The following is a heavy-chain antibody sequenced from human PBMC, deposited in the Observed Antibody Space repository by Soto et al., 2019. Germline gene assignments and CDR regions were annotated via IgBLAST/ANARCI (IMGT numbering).Heavy chain of an antibody. CDR2: INAGNGNT. V-gene: IGHV1-3*01. D-gene: IGHD6-19*01. CDR1: GYTFTSYA. Sequence: ASVKVSCKASGYTFTSYAMHWVRQAPGQSLEWMGWINAGNGNTKYSQKFQGRVTITRDTSASTAYMELSSLRSEDTAVYYCARAVAVAADFDYWGQGTLVTVS. CDR3: ARAVAVAADFDY. J-gene: IGHJ4*02.